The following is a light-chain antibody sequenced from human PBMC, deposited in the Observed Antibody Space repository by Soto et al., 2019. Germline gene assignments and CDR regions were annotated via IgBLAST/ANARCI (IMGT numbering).Light chain of an antibody. Sequence: QSVLTQPPSASGSPGQSVTISCTGNSTDVGGYNYVSWYQQHPSKAPKLMIYEVSKRPSGVPDRFSGSKSGNTAALTVSGLQAEDEADYYCSSYAGSNKVFGTGTKLTVL. CDR2: EVS. CDR1: STDVGGYNY. V-gene: IGLV2-8*01. J-gene: IGLJ1*01. CDR3: SSYAGSNKV.